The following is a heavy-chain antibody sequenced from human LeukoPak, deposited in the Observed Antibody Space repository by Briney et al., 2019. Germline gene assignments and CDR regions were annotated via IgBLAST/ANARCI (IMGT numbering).Heavy chain of an antibody. CDR3: ARDLLHSSSSPTDY. V-gene: IGHV4-59*01. CDR2: IYYSGST. J-gene: IGHJ4*02. Sequence: TSETLSLTCTVSGGSISSYYWSWIRQPPGKGLEWIGDIYYSGSTNYNPSLKSRVTISVDTSKNQFSLKLSSVAAADTAVYYCARDLLHSSSSPTDYWGQGPLVTVSS. D-gene: IGHD6-6*01. CDR1: GGSISSYY.